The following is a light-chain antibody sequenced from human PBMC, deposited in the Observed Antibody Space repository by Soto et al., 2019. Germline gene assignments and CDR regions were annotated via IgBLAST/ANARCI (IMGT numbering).Light chain of an antibody. V-gene: IGKV1-5*03. J-gene: IGKJ4*01. CDR3: QQYNTYPLT. CDR1: ESSSSW. CDR2: KAS. Sequence: DIQMTQSPSTLSASVGDRVSITCRASESSSSWLAWYQQKPGKAPKILINKASNLESGVPSRFSGSGSGTEFTLTISSLQPDDFATYYYQQYNTYPLTFGGGTKVEIK.